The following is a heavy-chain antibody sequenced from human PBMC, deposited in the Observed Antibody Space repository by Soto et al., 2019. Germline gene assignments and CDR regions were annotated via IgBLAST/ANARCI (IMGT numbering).Heavy chain of an antibody. D-gene: IGHD6-19*01. CDR1: GDTSDSFS. Sequence: QVQLVQSGAEVKKPGSSVRVSCKASGDTSDSFSISWVRQAPGQGLEWMGGIIPMFGTGNYAQKFQGRLTITADESTGTSYMDLKSLRSEDTAVYFCARENRDDNSGWYSSSDRFDPWGQGTLVTVSS. CDR3: ARENRDDNSGWYSSSDRFDP. CDR2: IIPMFGTG. J-gene: IGHJ5*02. V-gene: IGHV1-69*01.